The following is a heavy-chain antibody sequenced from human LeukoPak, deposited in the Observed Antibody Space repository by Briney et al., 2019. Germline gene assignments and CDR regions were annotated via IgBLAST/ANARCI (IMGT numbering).Heavy chain of an antibody. D-gene: IGHD3-10*01. CDR3: ARLGSLLWFGEFN. J-gene: IGHJ1*01. CDR1: GGSISSSNW. CDR2: IYYSGST. Sequence: SGTLSLTCAVSGGSISSSNWWSWVRQPPGKGLERIGYIYYSGSTNYNPSLKSRVTISVDTSKNQFSLKLSSVTAADTAVYYCARLGSLLWFGEFNWGQGTLVTVSS. V-gene: IGHV4-4*02.